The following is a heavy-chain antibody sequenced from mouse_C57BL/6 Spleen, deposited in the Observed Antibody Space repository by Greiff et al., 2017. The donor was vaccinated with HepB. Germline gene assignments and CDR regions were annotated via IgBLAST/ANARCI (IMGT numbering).Heavy chain of an antibody. CDR1: GYTFTNYW. CDR2: IYPGGGYT. CDR3: ARGGTTEGHYFDY. J-gene: IGHJ2*01. Sequence: IQLQQSGAELVRPGTSVKMSCKASGYTFTNYWIGWAKQRPGHGLEWIGDIYPGGGYTNYNEKFKGKATLTADKSSSTAYMQFSSLTSEDSAIYYCARGGTTEGHYFDYWGQGTTLTVSS. V-gene: IGHV1-63*01. D-gene: IGHD1-1*01.